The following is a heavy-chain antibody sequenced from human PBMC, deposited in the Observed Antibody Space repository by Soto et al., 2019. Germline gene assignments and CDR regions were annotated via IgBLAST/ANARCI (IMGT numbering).Heavy chain of an antibody. CDR2: ISYDGSNK. V-gene: IGHV3-30*18. CDR3: AKDLRDGDYGLDY. D-gene: IGHD4-17*01. J-gene: IGHJ4*02. CDR1: GFTFSSYG. Sequence: QVQLVESGGGVVQPGRSLRLSCAASGFTFSSYGMHWVRQAPGKGLEWVAVISYDGSNKYYADSVKGRFTISRDNSKNTLYLKMNSLRAEDTAVYYCAKDLRDGDYGLDYWGQGTLVTVSS.